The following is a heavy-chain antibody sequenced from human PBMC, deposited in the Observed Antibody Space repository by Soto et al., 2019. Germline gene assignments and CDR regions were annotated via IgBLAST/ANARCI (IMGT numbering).Heavy chain of an antibody. J-gene: IGHJ6*03. CDR1: GFTFSDSF. Sequence: QVKLVESGGGLVKPGGSLRLSCAASGFTFSDSFMSWSRQTPGKGLEWLSYISGRDGNIYYADSVMGRFTISRDNAKNSVYRQMNSLSAADTGVYYCAGDQGPNYIAVWGKGTTGTVS. CDR3: AGDQGPNYIAV. CDR2: ISGRDGNI. V-gene: IGHV3-11*01.